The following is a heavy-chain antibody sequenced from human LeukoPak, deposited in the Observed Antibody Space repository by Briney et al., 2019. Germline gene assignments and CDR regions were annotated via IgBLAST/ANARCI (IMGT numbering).Heavy chain of an antibody. D-gene: IGHD3-3*01. J-gene: IGHJ5*02. Sequence: ASVTVSCKASGYTFTSYGISWVRQAPGQGLEWMGWISAYNGNTNYAQKLQGRVTMTTDTSTSTAYMELSSLRSEDTAVYYCARGAGHTYYDFWSGFYGTNWFDPWGQGTLVTVSS. CDR1: GYTFTSYG. CDR2: ISAYNGNT. CDR3: ARGAGHTYYDFWSGFYGTNWFDP. V-gene: IGHV1-18*01.